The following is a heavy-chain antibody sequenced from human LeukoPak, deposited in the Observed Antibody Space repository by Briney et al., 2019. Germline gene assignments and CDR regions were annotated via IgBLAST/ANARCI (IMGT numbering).Heavy chain of an antibody. V-gene: IGHV3-48*01. CDR3: ARGADRFDY. D-gene: IGHD1-14*01. CDR1: GFTFSTYR. Sequence: GGSLRLSCAASGFTFSTYRMNWVRQAPGKGLEWRSYISSSSISIYYADSVKGRLTISRDNAKNSVYLHMNSLRAEDTAVYYCARGADRFDYWGQGTLVTVSS. J-gene: IGHJ4*02. CDR2: ISSSSISI.